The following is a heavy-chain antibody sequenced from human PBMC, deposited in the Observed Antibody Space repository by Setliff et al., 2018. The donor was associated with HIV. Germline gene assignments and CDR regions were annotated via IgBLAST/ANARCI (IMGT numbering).Heavy chain of an antibody. V-gene: IGHV3-23*01. CDR2: IRDNGIST. CDR1: GFIFNNYG. CDR3: TKGVQRFRPYYFDS. Sequence: GGSLRLSCAASGFIFNNYGMSWVRRAPGKGLEWVSGIRDNGISTYCADSVTGRFIISRDNSKNTLFLQMNSLKVEDTAIYYCTKGVQRFRPYYFDSWGQGALVTVS. J-gene: IGHJ4*02. D-gene: IGHD3-10*01.